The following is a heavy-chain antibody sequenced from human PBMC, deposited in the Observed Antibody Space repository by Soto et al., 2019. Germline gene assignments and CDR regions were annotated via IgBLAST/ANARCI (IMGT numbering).Heavy chain of an antibody. CDR3: ARVGYNECSDYLSNWFDP. Sequence: PSETLSLTCTVSGGSVSSDSHYWSWIRQPPGKGLQWIGYIYNRGTTQYNPSLRSRVTISVDTSKNQFSLKLSSVTTADTAVYYYARVGYNECSDYLSNWFDPWGQGTLVTVSS. CDR1: GGSVSSDSHY. D-gene: IGHD3-22*01. V-gene: IGHV4-61*01. CDR2: IYNRGTT. J-gene: IGHJ5*02.